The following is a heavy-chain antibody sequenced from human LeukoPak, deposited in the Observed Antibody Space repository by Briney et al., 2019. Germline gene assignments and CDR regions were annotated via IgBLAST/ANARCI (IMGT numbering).Heavy chain of an antibody. CDR1: GFTFSSYA. J-gene: IGHJ6*04. CDR2: INTDGSST. CDR3: ARDDSYSSSMDV. V-gene: IGHV3-74*01. D-gene: IGHD6-6*01. Sequence: GGSLRLSCAASGFTFSSYAMSWVRQAPGKGLVWVSRINTDGSSTSYADSVKGRFTISRDNAKNTLYLQMNSLRAEDTAVYYCARDDSYSSSMDVWGKGTTVTVSS.